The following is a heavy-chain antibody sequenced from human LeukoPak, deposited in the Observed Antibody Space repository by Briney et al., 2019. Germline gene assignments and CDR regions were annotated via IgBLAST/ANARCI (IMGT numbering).Heavy chain of an antibody. D-gene: IGHD3-3*01. CDR2: IRSKAYGGTT. J-gene: IGHJ6*03. V-gene: IGHV3-49*04. Sequence: PGGSLRLSCTASGFTFTDYSMSWVRQAPGKGLEWVGLIRSKAYGGTTEYAASEKGRFTISREYSKSIAYLQMNSLKTEDTSVYSATSDALERITMSTAQYYCNYYYLDVWGKGTMVTVSS. CDR1: GFTFTDYS. CDR3: TSDALERITMSTAQYYCNYYYLDV.